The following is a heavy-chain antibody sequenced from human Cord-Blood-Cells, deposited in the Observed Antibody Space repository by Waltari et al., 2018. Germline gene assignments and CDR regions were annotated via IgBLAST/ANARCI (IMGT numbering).Heavy chain of an antibody. Sequence: QVQLQQWGAGLLKPSETLSLTCAVYGGSFSGYYWSWIRQPPGKGLEWIGEIHHSGSTNYNPSLKSRVTISVDTSKNQFSLKLSSVTAADTAVYYCARVRDSGSYYYLYYFDYWGQGTLVTVSS. CDR3: ARVRDSGSYYYLYYFDY. CDR2: IHHSGST. D-gene: IGHD1-26*01. J-gene: IGHJ4*02. V-gene: IGHV4-34*01. CDR1: GGSFSGYY.